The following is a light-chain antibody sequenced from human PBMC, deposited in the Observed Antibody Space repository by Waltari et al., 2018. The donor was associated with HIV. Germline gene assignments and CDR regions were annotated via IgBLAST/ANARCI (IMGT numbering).Light chain of an antibody. CDR1: SSDVGGYNL. V-gene: IGLV2-23*02. Sequence: QSALTQPASVSGSPGPSITISCTGTSSDVGGYNLVSGYQQHPGKAPKLMIYEVSKRPSGVSNRFSGSKSGNTASLTISGLQAEDEADYYCCAYAGSTTYVIFGGGTKLTVL. J-gene: IGLJ2*01. CDR2: EVS. CDR3: CAYAGSTTYVI.